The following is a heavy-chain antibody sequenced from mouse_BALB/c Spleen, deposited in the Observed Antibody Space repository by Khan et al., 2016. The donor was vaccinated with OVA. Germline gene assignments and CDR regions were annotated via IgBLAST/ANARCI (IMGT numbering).Heavy chain of an antibody. Sequence: QIQLVQSGPELKKPGETVKISCKAFGYTFTNYGMNWMKQTPGKGLKWMGWTNTNTGEPTYVEEFKGRFAFSLETSASTAYLQINNLKNEDTATYFCARSRWLLPAMDYWGQGTSVTVSS. CDR2: TNTNTGEP. CDR3: ARSRWLLPAMDY. D-gene: IGHD2-3*01. J-gene: IGHJ4*01. CDR1: GYTFTNYG. V-gene: IGHV9-3*02.